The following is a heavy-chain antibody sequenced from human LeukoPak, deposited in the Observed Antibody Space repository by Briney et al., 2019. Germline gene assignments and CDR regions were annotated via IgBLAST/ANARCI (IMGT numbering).Heavy chain of an antibody. CDR1: GFTVSSNY. Sequence: GGSLRLSCAAPGFTVSSNYMSWVRQAPGKGLEWVSVIYSGDSTFYADSVKGRFTISRDNSKNTLYLQMNSLRAEDTAVYDCAGALGDAFDIWGQGTMVTVSS. CDR2: IYSGDST. D-gene: IGHD3-16*01. V-gene: IGHV3-53*01. CDR3: AGALGDAFDI. J-gene: IGHJ3*02.